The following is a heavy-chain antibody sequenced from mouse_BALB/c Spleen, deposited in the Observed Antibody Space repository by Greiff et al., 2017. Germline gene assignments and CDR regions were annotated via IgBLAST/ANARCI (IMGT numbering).Heavy chain of an antibody. CDR2: INSNGGST. D-gene: IGHD2-4*01. Sequence: EVKLMESGGGLVQPGGSLKLSCAASGFTFSSYGMSWVRQTPDKRLELVATINSNGGSTYYPDSVKGRFTISRDNAKNTLYLQMSSLKSEDTAMYYCARDWGYDYDEVYYAMDYWGQGTSVTVSS. V-gene: IGHV5-6-3*01. J-gene: IGHJ4*01. CDR1: GFTFSSYG. CDR3: ARDWGYDYDEVYYAMDY.